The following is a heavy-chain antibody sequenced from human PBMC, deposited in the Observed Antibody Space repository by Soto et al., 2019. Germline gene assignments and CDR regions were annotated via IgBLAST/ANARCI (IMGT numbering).Heavy chain of an antibody. D-gene: IGHD2-21*01. V-gene: IGHV4-61*08. CDR1: GGSISSGDYY. Sequence: SETLSLTCTVSGGSISSGDYYWSWIRQPPGKGLEWIGYIYYSGSTNYNPSLKGRVTMSVDTSKNQFSLKLTSVNTADTAIYYCTRGGDPYKTGHWGQGTLVTVSS. CDR3: TRGGDPYKTGH. CDR2: IYYSGST. J-gene: IGHJ4*02.